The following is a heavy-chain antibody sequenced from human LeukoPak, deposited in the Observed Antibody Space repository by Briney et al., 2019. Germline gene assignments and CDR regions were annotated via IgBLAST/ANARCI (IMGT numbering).Heavy chain of an antibody. CDR3: AKFYYYDSSGYYYGGAFDY. J-gene: IGHJ4*02. CDR1: GFTFSSYA. Sequence: PGGSLRLSCAASGFTFSSYAMSWVRQAPGKGLVWVSAISGSGGSTYYADSVKGRFTISRDNSKNTLYLRMNSLRAEDTAVYYCAKFYYYDSSGYYYGGAFDYWGQGTLVTVSS. CDR2: ISGSGGST. D-gene: IGHD3-22*01. V-gene: IGHV3-23*01.